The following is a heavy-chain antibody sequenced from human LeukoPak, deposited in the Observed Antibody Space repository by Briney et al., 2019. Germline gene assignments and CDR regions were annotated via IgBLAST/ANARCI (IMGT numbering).Heavy chain of an antibody. CDR1: GVSISSSY. D-gene: IGHD3-22*01. V-gene: IGHV4-59*01. CDR2: IHQNGNT. J-gene: IGHJ3*02. Sequence: SETLSLTCSVSGVSISSSYWSWIRQPPGKRLEWIGFIHQNGNTNYNPSLKSRVTMSVDTSKNQFSLQMRSVTAADTAVYYCARGYYDSSGHSNAFDIWGQGTMVAV. CDR3: ARGYYDSSGHSNAFDI.